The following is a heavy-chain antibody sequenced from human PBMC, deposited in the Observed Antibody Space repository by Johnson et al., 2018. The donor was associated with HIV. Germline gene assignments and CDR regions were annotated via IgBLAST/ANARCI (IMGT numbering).Heavy chain of an antibody. CDR3: ARDGSNFGAFDI. V-gene: IGHV3-7*01. D-gene: IGHD1-1*01. Sequence: VRLVESGGGLVQPGGSLTLSCAASGFTFSGYWMTWVRQAPGKGLEWVANIKQGGSEKYYVDSVKGRFTISRDNAKKSLYLQMNSLRAEDTAVYYCARDGSNFGAFDIWGQGTMVTVSS. CDR2: IKQGGSEK. CDR1: GFTFSGYW. J-gene: IGHJ3*02.